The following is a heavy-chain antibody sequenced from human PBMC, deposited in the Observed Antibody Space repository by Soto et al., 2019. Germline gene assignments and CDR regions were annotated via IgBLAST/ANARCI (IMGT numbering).Heavy chain of an antibody. Sequence: GGSLRLSCAASGFTFSNAWMNWVRQAPGKGLEWVGRIKSKTDGGTTDYAAPVKGRFTISRDDSKNTLYLQMNSLKTEDTAVYYCTTDRRGYCTNGVCLRPRNRPPYYGMDVWGQGTTVTVSS. CDR1: GFTFSNAW. D-gene: IGHD2-8*01. CDR2: IKSKTDGGTT. CDR3: TTDRRGYCTNGVCLRPRNRPPYYGMDV. J-gene: IGHJ6*02. V-gene: IGHV3-15*07.